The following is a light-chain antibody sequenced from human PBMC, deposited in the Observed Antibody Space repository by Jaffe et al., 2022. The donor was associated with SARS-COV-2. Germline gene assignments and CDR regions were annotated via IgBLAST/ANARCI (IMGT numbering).Light chain of an antibody. CDR2: EVS. J-gene: IGLJ3*02. V-gene: IGLV2-14*01. Sequence: QSALTQPASVSGSPGQSITISCTGTNSDIGGHNSVSWYQHHPGKVPKNIIYEVSKRPSGVPDRFSGSRSGYTASLTISGLQAEDEADYYCMSYTYSGTFWVLGGGTKVTVL. CDR1: NSDIGGHNS. CDR3: MSYTYSGTFWV.